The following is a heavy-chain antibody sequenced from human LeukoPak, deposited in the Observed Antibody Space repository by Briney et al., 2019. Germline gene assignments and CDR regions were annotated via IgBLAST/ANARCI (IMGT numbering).Heavy chain of an antibody. CDR3: ARAPDYYDSSGYTD. Sequence: SETLSLTCTVSGGSISSYYWSWIRQPPGKGLEWIGYIYYSGSTYYNPSLKSRVTISVDTSKNQFSLKLSSVTAADTAVYYCARAPDYYDSSGYTDWGQGTLVTVSS. CDR2: IYYSGST. CDR1: GGSISSYY. V-gene: IGHV4-59*12. D-gene: IGHD3-22*01. J-gene: IGHJ4*02.